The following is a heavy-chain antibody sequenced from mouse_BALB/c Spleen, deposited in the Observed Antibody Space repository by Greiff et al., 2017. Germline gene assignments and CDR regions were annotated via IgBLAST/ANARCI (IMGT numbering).Heavy chain of an antibody. V-gene: IGHV1S137*01. CDR2: ISTYYGDA. Sequence: VQLQQSGAELVRPGVSVKISCKGSGYTFTDYAMHWVKQSHAKSLEWIGVISTYYGDASYNQKFKGKATMTVDKSSSTAYMELATLTSEDSAIYYCARGRGDGYFDVWGAGTTVTVSS. CDR1: GYTFTDYA. D-gene: IGHD3-3*01. J-gene: IGHJ1*01. CDR3: ARGRGDGYFDV.